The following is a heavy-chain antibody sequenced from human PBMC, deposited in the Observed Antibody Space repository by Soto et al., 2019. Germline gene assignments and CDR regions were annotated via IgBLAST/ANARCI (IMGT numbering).Heavy chain of an antibody. Sequence: EVPLVESGGGLVKPGGSLRLSCAASGFTFSSYSMNWVRQAPGKGLEWVSSISSSSSYRYYADAVKGRFTISRDNAKNSLCRQMNSMRSEDTAVYYGASVGSSSSCSYYYSGMDVCCEGTTVTVSS. CDR1: GFTFSSYS. CDR2: ISSSSSYR. V-gene: IGHV3-21*01. J-gene: IGHJ6*04. D-gene: IGHD6-6*01. CDR3: ASVGSSSSCSYYYSGMDV.